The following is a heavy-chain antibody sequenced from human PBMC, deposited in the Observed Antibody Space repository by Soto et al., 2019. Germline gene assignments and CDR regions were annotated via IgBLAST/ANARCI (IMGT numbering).Heavy chain of an antibody. Sequence: ASVKVSCKASGYTFTSYGISWVRQAPGQGLEWMGWISAYNGNTNYAQKLQGRVTMTTDTSTSTAYMELRSLRSDDTAVYYCARVAIDVPAHPNCSSTSCLRKDYMDVWGKGTTVTVSS. CDR1: GYTFTSYG. V-gene: IGHV1-18*01. J-gene: IGHJ6*03. D-gene: IGHD2-2*01. CDR2: ISAYNGNT. CDR3: ARVAIDVPAHPNCSSTSCLRKDYMDV.